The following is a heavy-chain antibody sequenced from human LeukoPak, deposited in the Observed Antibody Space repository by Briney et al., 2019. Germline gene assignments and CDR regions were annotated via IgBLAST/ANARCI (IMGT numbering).Heavy chain of an antibody. D-gene: IGHD3-10*01. CDR2: ISGSGGST. CDR3: AKEIGVTMVRGVRYYYYSMDV. V-gene: IGHV3-23*01. Sequence: AGGSLRLSCAASGFTFSSYATSWVRQAPGKGLEWVSAISGSGGSTYYADSVKGRFTISRDNSKNTLYLQMNSLRAEDTAVYYCAKEIGVTMVRGVRYYYYSMDVWGQGTTVTVSS. J-gene: IGHJ6*02. CDR1: GFTFSSYA.